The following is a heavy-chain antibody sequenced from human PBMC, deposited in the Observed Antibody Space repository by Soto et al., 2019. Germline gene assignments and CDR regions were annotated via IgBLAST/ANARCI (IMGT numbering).Heavy chain of an antibody. Sequence: SXKVSCKASGGTXSSYAIGLVRQAPGQGLEWMGGIIPIFGTANYAKKFQVRVTITASEYTSTAYIELRTLISEDTAVYYCARLVEMATLSIWGQGNLVTVS. CDR3: ARLVEMATLSI. J-gene: IGHJ4*02. D-gene: IGHD5-12*01. CDR1: GGTXSSYA. CDR2: IIPIFGTA. V-gene: IGHV1-69*13.